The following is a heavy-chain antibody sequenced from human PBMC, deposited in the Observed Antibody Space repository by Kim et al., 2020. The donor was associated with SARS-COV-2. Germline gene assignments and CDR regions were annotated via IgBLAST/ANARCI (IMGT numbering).Heavy chain of an antibody. D-gene: IGHD5-18*01. V-gene: IGHV3-11*06. Sequence: KSRLTISRDNAKNSLYLQMTSLRAEDTAVYYCARGLRGYSYGLRPYYFDYWGQGTLVTVSS. J-gene: IGHJ4*02. CDR3: ARGLRGYSYGLRPYYFDY.